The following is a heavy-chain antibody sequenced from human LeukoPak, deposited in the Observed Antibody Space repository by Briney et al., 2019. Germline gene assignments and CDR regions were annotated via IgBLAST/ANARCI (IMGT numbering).Heavy chain of an antibody. CDR1: GFTFSSYG. CDR3: AVIAAAAPP. CDR2: ISGSGGST. Sequence: GGSLRLSCAASGFTFSSYGMSWVRQAPGKGLEWVSGISGSGGSTYYADSVKGRFTISRDNAKNSLYLQMNSLRAEDTAVCYCAVIAAAAPPWGQGTLVTVSS. J-gene: IGHJ5*02. D-gene: IGHD6-13*01. V-gene: IGHV3-23*01.